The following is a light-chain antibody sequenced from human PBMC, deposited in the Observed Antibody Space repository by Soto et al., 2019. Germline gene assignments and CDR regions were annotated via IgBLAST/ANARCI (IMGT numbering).Light chain of an antibody. CDR3: QQYNTWPLT. V-gene: IGKV3-15*01. J-gene: IGKJ1*01. CDR2: AVS. CDR1: QSVSSN. Sequence: EIMMTQSPGTLSASPGERATLSCRASQSVSSNLAWYQQKPGQAPRLLIYAVSTRATGIPARFSGSGSGTEFTLTIRSLQSEDFSVYYCQQYNTWPLTFGQGTKVEIK.